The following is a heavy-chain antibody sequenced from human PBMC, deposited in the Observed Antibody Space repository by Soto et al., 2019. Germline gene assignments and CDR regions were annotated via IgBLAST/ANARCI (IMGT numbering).Heavy chain of an antibody. CDR1: GYSFANYW. J-gene: IGHJ4*02. V-gene: IGHV5-51*01. Sequence: GESLKISCSGSGYSFANYWIGWVRQMPGKGLEWMGIIYPGDSDTRYSPSFRGQVTISADNAKNSLYLQMNSLRAEDTAVYYCARDYYDSSGYYYVVGAPDYWGQGTLVTSPQ. D-gene: IGHD3-22*01. CDR3: ARDYYDSSGYYYVVGAPDY. CDR2: IYPGDSDT.